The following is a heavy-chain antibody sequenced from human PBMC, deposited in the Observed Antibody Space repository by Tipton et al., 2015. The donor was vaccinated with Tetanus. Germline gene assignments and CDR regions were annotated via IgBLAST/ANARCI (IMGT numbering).Heavy chain of an antibody. D-gene: IGHD1-26*01. Sequence: TLSLTCTVSGGSINSPDHSWGWIRQPPGKGLEWIGYIYQSGSTSYNPSLATRVTITADKSKNQFSLNLRSVTAADTAVYYCARDFRERSGTYYSYYYTMDVWGQGTTVTVSS. CDR3: ARDFRERSGTYYSYYYTMDV. V-gene: IGHV4-30-2*01. CDR2: IYQSGST. J-gene: IGHJ6*02. CDR1: GGSINSPDHS.